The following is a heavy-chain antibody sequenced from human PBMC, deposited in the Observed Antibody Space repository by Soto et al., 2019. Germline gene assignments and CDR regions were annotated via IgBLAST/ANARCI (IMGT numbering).Heavy chain of an antibody. CDR3: AIPPRIQLWLRDNWFDP. Sequence: AVGSLRLSCAASGFTFSSYAMSWVRQAPGKGLEWVSAISGSGGSTYYADSVKGRFTISRDNSKNTLYLQMNSLRAEDTAVYYCAIPPRIQLWLRDNWFDPWGQGTLVTVSS. J-gene: IGHJ5*02. V-gene: IGHV3-23*01. CDR1: GFTFSSYA. CDR2: ISGSGGST. D-gene: IGHD5-18*01.